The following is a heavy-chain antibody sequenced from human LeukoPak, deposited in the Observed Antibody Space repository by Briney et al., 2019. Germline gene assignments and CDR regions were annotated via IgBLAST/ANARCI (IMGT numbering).Heavy chain of an antibody. J-gene: IGHJ3*02. Sequence: PSETLSLTCAVYGGSFSGCYWSWIRQPPGKGLEWIGEINHSGSTNYNPSLKSRVTISVDTSKNQFSLKLSSVTAADTAVYYCARAPERGGYYDSSGYPAAFDIWGQGTMVTVSS. CDR2: INHSGST. CDR1: GGSFSGCY. V-gene: IGHV4-34*01. D-gene: IGHD3-22*01. CDR3: ARAPERGGYYDSSGYPAAFDI.